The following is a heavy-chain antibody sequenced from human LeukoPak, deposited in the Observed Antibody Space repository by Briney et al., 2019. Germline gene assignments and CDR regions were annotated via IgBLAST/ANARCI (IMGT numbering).Heavy chain of an antibody. J-gene: IGHJ4*02. CDR3: EPITAAGLAKD. D-gene: IGHD6-13*01. V-gene: IGHV4-38-2*02. CDR1: GDSINNGSYY. Sequence: SETLSLTCTVAGDSINNGSYYWSWIRQPAGKGLEWIGSISQSGSPYYSPSLRGRVTISVDTSKNHFSLKLSSVTVADTALYLREPITAAGLAKDWGQGILVTVSS. CDR2: ISQSGSP.